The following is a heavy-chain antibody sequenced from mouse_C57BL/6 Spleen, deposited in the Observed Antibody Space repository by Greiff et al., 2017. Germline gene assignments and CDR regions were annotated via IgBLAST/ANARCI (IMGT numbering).Heavy chain of an antibody. Sequence: QVQLQQSGPGLVQPSQSLSITCTVSGFSLTSYGVHWVRQSPGKGLEWLGVIWSGGSTDYNAAFISRLSISKDNSKSQVFFKMNSLQADDTAIYYCAREQGAYWGQGTLVTVSA. V-gene: IGHV2-2*01. CDR2: IWSGGST. CDR1: GFSLTSYG. J-gene: IGHJ3*01. CDR3: AREQGAY.